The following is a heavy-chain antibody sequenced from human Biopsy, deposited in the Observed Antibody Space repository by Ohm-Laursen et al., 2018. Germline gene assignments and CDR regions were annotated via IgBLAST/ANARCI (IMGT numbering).Heavy chain of an antibody. D-gene: IGHD5-24*01. CDR2: ISPSGATT. CDR1: GNTFATYH. V-gene: IGHV1-46*01. CDR3: ARAGVGSDGTDSYYYGMDV. J-gene: IGHJ6*02. Sequence: GASVKVSCNASGNTFATYHIHWARQAPGQGLEWMGVISPSGATTSFSQKFQGRITMTRDTSTGTVYMDLNSLGSEDTAVYYCARAGVGSDGTDSYYYGMDVWGPGTTVTVSS.